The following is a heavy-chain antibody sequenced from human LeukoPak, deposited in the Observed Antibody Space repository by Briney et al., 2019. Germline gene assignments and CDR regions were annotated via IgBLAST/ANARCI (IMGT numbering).Heavy chain of an antibody. Sequence: PGESLKISCKGSGYSFTSYWIGWVRQMPGKGLEWMGIIYPGDSDTRYSPSFQGQVTILADKSISTAYLQWSSLKASDTAMYYCARSLVEMATIEGFGYWGQGTLVTVSS. V-gene: IGHV5-51*01. CDR2: IYPGDSDT. D-gene: IGHD5-24*01. J-gene: IGHJ4*02. CDR3: ARSLVEMATIEGFGY. CDR1: GYSFTSYW.